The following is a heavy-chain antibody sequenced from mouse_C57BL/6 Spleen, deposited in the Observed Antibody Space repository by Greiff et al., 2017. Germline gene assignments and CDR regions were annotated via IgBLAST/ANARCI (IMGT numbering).Heavy chain of an antibody. CDR1: GYTFTDHT. D-gene: IGHD2-4*01. Sequence: QVQLQQSDAELVKPGASVKISCKVSGYTFTDHTIHWMKQRPEQGLEWIGYIYPRDGSTKYNEKFKGKATLTADKSSSTAYMQLNRLTSEDSAVYFCAREGYDYDDYYAKDYWGQGTSVTVSS. CDR2: IYPRDGST. CDR3: AREGYDYDDYYAKDY. J-gene: IGHJ4*01. V-gene: IGHV1-78*01.